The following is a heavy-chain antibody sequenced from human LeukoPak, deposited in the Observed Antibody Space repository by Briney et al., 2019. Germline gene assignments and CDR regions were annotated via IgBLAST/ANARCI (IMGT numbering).Heavy chain of an antibody. V-gene: IGHV4-59*12. CDR3: ARYYYGSGSPPAPYFDY. D-gene: IGHD3-10*01. CDR2: IYYSGST. Sequence: SETLSLTCTVSGGSISSYYWNWIRQPPGKGLEWIGYIYYSGSTKYNPSLKSRVTISVDKSKNQFSLKLSSVTAADTAVYYCARYYYGSGSPPAPYFDYWGQGTLVTVSS. CDR1: GGSISSYY. J-gene: IGHJ4*02.